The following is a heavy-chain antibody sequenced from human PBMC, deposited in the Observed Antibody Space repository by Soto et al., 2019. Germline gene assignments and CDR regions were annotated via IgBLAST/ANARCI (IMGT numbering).Heavy chain of an antibody. V-gene: IGHV1-8*01. D-gene: IGHD5-12*01. J-gene: IGHJ3*02. Sequence: ASVKVSCKASGYTFTSYDINWVRQATGQGLEWMGWMNPNSGNTGYAQKFQGRVTMTRNTSISTAYMELSSLRSEDTAVYYCAGMATKGIDAFDIWGQGTMVTVSS. CDR2: MNPNSGNT. CDR1: GYTFTSYD. CDR3: AGMATKGIDAFDI.